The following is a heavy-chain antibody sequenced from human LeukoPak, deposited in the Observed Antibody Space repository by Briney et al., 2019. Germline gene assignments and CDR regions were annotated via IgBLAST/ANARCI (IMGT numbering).Heavy chain of an antibody. V-gene: IGHV4-39*01. CDR3: ARQEGIAASGTLFDF. J-gene: IGHJ4*02. Sequence: SETLSLTCTVSVGSICSNTHYWGWIRQPPGKGLEWIGSMYYSGSAYYNASLKSRVTISVDTSKNQFSLKVNSVTAADTAVYYCARQEGIAASGTLFDFWGQGTLVTVSS. CDR1: VGSICSNTHY. CDR2: MYYSGSA. D-gene: IGHD6-13*01.